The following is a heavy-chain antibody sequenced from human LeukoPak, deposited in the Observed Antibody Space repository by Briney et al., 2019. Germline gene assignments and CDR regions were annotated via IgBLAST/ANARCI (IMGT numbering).Heavy chain of an antibody. Sequence: SETLSLTCAVSGYSISSGYYWGWIRQPPGKGLEWIGSIYHSGSTYYNPSLKSRVTISVDTSKNQFSLKLSSVTAADTAVYYCARHVLGVMITFGGVIAPDAFDIWGRGTMVTVSS. CDR3: ARHVLGVMITFGGVIAPDAFDI. J-gene: IGHJ3*02. D-gene: IGHD3-16*02. CDR1: GYSISSGYY. V-gene: IGHV4-38-2*01. CDR2: IYHSGST.